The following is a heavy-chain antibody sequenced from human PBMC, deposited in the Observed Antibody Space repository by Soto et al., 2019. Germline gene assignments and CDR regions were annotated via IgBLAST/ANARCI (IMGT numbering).Heavy chain of an antibody. V-gene: IGHV4-4*02. J-gene: IGHJ4*02. CDR2: IYHSGNT. CDR1: GGSISSSNW. CDR3: ARPAGEGRVDY. Sequence: QVQLQESGPGLVKPSGTLSLTCAVSGGSISSSNWWSWVRQPPGKGLEWIGEIYHSGNTNYNPSLKSRVTMAVDKSRNQFSLKLSSVTAADTAAYYCARPAGEGRVDYWGQGTLVTVSS. D-gene: IGHD1-26*01.